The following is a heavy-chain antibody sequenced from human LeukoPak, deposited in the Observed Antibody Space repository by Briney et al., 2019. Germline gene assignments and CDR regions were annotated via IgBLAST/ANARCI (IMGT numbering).Heavy chain of an antibody. Sequence: GGSLRLSCAASGFTFSSYAMSWVRQAPGKGLEWVSGISGSGGSTYYADSVKGRFTISRDNSKNTLYLQMNSLRAEDTAVYYCAKGERGLLWFGELFYYFDYWGQGTLVTVSS. CDR2: ISGSGGST. V-gene: IGHV3-23*01. CDR3: AKGERGLLWFGELFYYFDY. CDR1: GFTFSSYA. J-gene: IGHJ4*02. D-gene: IGHD3-10*01.